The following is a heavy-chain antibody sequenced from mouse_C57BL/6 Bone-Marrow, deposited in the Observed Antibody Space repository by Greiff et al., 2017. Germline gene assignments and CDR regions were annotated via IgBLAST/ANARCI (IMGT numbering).Heavy chain of an antibody. CDR3: ARDSSGYPFDD. CDR2: IYPRSGNT. CDR1: GYTFTSYG. V-gene: IGHV1-81*01. J-gene: IGHJ2*01. D-gene: IGHD3-2*02. Sequence: QVQLQQSGAELARPGASVKLSCKASGYTFTSYGISWVKQRTGQGLEWIGEIYPRSGNTYYNEKFKGKATLTADQSSSTAYMELRSLTSEDSAVYFCARDSSGYPFDDWGQGTTLTVSS.